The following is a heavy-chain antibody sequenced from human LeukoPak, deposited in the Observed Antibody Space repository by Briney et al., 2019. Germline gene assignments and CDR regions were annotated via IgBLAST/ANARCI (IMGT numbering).Heavy chain of an antibody. CDR3: ARGKVGGYQH. J-gene: IGHJ1*01. D-gene: IGHD3-22*01. V-gene: IGHV4-59*12. CDR1: TDSFSSSY. CDR2: MFYSGST. Sequence: KSSETLSLTCTVSTDSFSSSYWSWIRRPPGKGLEWIGYMFYSGSTKYNPSLKSRVTISVDTSKNQFSLKLSSVTAADTAVYYCARGKVGGYQHWGQGTLVTVSS.